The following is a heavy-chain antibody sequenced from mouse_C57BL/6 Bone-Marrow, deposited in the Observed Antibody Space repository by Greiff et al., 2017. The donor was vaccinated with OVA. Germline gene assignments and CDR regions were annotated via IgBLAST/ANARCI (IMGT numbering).Heavy chain of an antibody. CDR2: IHPNSGST. Sequence: QVQLQQSGAELVKPGASVKLSCKASGYTFTSYWMHWVKQRPGQGLEWIGMIHPNSGSTNYNEKFKSKATLTVDKSSSTAYMQLSSLTSEDSAVYYCAKLYYGNYGFAYWGQGTLVTVSA. CDR3: AKLYYGNYGFAY. D-gene: IGHD2-1*01. V-gene: IGHV1-64*01. J-gene: IGHJ3*01. CDR1: GYTFTSYW.